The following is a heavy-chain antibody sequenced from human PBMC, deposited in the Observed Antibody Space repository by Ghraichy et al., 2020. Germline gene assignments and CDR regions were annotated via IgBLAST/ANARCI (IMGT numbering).Heavy chain of an antibody. J-gene: IGHJ4*02. CDR3: ARVGDYGHFDY. CDR1: GFTFSSYA. D-gene: IGHD3-16*01. CDR2: ISSNGGNT. Sequence: GGSLRLSCAASGFTFSSYAMHWVRQAPGKGLEYVSAISSNGGNTYYANSVKGRFTISRDNSKNTLYLQMGSLRAEDMAVYYCARVGDYGHFDYWGQGTLVTVSS. V-gene: IGHV3-64*01.